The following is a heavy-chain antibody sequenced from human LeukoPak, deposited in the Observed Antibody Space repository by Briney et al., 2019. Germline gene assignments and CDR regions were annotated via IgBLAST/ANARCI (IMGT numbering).Heavy chain of an antibody. V-gene: IGHV4-4*07. CDR3: AREGGSMRWFDP. CDR1: GGSISGYY. Sequence: PSETLSLTCTVSGGSISGYYWSWIRQPAGKGLEWIGRMSTSGNSNYIPSLVSRVTMSVDTSKNQFSLNLSSVTAADTAVYYCAREGGSMRWFDPWGQGTLVTVSS. CDR2: MSTSGNS. J-gene: IGHJ5*02.